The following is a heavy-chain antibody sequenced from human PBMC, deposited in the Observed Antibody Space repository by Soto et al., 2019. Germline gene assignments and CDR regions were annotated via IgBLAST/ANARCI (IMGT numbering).Heavy chain of an antibody. CDR2: IIPIFGTA. Sequence: ASVKVSCKASGGTFSSYAISWVRQAPGQGLEWMGGIIPIFGTANYAQKFQGRVTITADESTSTAYMELSSLRSEDTAVYYCARVSYYYGSGSYYTHYYYGMDVWGQGTTVTVSS. D-gene: IGHD3-10*01. CDR3: ARVSYYYGSGSYYTHYYYGMDV. V-gene: IGHV1-69*13. J-gene: IGHJ6*02. CDR1: GGTFSSYA.